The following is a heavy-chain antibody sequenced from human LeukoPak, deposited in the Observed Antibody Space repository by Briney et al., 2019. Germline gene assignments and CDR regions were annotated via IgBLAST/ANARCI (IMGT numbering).Heavy chain of an antibody. CDR3: VKASSSSPQYNWFDA. CDR1: GFTFSSYA. D-gene: IGHD6-6*01. J-gene: IGHJ5*02. V-gene: IGHV3-23*01. CDR2: IHYIRDGP. Sequence: GGSLRLSCAASGFTFSSYAMSWVRQAPGKGLEWVATIHYIRDGPYYADSVEGRFTISRDDSKNTVYLQMNSLRVEDTAIYYCVKASSSSPQYNWFDAWGQGTLVTVSS.